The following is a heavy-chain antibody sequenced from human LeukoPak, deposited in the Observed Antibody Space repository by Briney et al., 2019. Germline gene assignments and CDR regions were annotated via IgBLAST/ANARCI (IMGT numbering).Heavy chain of an antibody. D-gene: IGHD5-24*01. CDR1: GGSFSGYY. V-gene: IGHV4-34*01. J-gene: IGHJ4*02. CDR2: INHSEST. Sequence: PSETLSLTCAVYGGSFSGYYWSWIRQPPGKGLEWIGEINHSESTNYNPSLKSRVTISVDTSKNQFSLKLSSVTAADTAVYYCARKMATTRGYFDYWGQGTLVTVSS. CDR3: ARKMATTRGYFDY.